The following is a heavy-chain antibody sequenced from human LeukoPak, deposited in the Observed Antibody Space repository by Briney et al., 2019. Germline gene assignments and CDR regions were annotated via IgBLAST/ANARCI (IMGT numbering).Heavy chain of an antibody. CDR1: GYTFTGYY. D-gene: IGHD3-10*01. J-gene: IGHJ4*02. CDR3: ARDYITMVRGAETVDY. V-gene: IGHV1-2*06. Sequence: ASVKVSCKASGYTFTGYYMHWVRQAPGQGLEWMGRINPNSGGTNYAQKFQGRVTMTRDTSISTAYMELSRLRSDDTAVYYCARDYITMVRGAETVDYWGQGTLVTVSS. CDR2: INPNSGGT.